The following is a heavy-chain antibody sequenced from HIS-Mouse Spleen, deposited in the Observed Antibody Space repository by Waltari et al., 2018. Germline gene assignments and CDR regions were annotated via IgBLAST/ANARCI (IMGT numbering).Heavy chain of an antibody. V-gene: IGHV4-31*03. CDR1: GGPISSGCYH. CDR2: IYYSGST. J-gene: IGHJ5*02. CDR3: ARSPYYDFWSGYSDNWFDP. D-gene: IGHD3-3*01. Sequence: QVQLQESGPGLVKPSQTLSLTCTVSGGPISSGCYHCSWIRQHPGTRPEWIGYIYYSGSTYYNPSLKSRVTISVDTSKNQFSLKLSSVTAADTAVYYCARSPYYDFWSGYSDNWFDPWGQGTLVTVSS.